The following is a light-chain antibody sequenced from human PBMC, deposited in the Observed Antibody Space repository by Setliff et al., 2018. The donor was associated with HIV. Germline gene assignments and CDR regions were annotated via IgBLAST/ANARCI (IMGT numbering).Light chain of an antibody. CDR1: SSDVGGYNY. CDR2: DVS. Sequence: QSALTQPASVSGSPGQSITISCTGTSSDVGGYNYVSWYQQHPGKAPKLMISDVSNRPSGVSNRFSGSKSGNTASLTISGLQAEDEADYYCSSYTSSTPLYVFGTGTQLTVL. V-gene: IGLV2-14*03. J-gene: IGLJ1*01. CDR3: SSYTSSTPLYV.